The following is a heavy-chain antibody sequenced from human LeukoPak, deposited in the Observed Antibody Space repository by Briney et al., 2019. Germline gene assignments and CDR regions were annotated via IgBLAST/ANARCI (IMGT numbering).Heavy chain of an antibody. V-gene: IGHV4-59*01. CDR3: ARGVYIAAAQYGY. CDR2: IYYSGTT. D-gene: IGHD6-13*01. Sequence: SSETLSLTCTVSGGSISSYYWSWIRQPPGKGLEWIGYIYYSGTTNYNPSLKSRVTISVDTSKNQFSLKLSSVTAADTAVYYCARGVYIAAAQYGYWGQGTLVTISS. CDR1: GGSISSYY. J-gene: IGHJ4*02.